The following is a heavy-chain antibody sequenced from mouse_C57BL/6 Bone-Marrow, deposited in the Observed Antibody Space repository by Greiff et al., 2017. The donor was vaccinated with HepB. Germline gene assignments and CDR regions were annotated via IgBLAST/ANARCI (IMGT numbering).Heavy chain of an antibody. J-gene: IGHJ4*01. CDR1: GYTFTSYW. CDR3: ARSGGFTWAIDF. CDR2: IHPNSGST. Sequence: QVQLQQPGAELVKPGASVKLSCKASGYTFTSYWMHWVKQRPGQGLEWIGMIHPNSGSTNYNEKFKSKATLTVDKSSSTAYMQLSSLTSEDSAVYYGARSGGFTWAIDFWGQGTSVTVSS. V-gene: IGHV1-64*01. D-gene: IGHD2-12*01.